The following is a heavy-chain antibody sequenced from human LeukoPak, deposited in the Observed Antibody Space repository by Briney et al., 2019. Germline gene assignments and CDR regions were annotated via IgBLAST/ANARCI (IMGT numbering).Heavy chain of an antibody. V-gene: IGHV1-24*01. CDR3: ARAAPGYYGSDDHFDY. D-gene: IGHD3-10*01. CDR2: FDPEDGET. Sequence: GASVKVSCKVSGYTLTELSMHWVRQAPGKGLEWMGGFDPEDGETIYAQKFQGRVTMTEDTSTDTAYMELNSLRAEDTAVYYCARAAPGYYGSDDHFDYWGQGTLVTVSS. J-gene: IGHJ4*02. CDR1: GYTLTELS.